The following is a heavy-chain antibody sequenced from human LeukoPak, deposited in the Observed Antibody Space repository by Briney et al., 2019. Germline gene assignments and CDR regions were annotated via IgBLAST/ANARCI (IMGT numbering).Heavy chain of an antibody. CDR2: IYYSGST. CDR1: GGSISSSSYY. V-gene: IGHV4-39*01. Sequence: PSETLSLTCTVSGGSISSSSYYWGWIRQPPRKGLEWIGGIYYSGSTYYNPSLKSRVTISVDTSKNQFSLKLSSVTAADTAVYYCARFPRSRYYYDSSGLYWGQGTLVTVSS. D-gene: IGHD3-22*01. CDR3: ARFPRSRYYYDSSGLY. J-gene: IGHJ4*02.